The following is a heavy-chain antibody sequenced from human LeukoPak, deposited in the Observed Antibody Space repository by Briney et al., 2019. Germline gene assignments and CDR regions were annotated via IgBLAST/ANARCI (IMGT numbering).Heavy chain of an antibody. CDR2: ISYSGST. D-gene: IGHD2-2*01. CDR1: GGSISSGDYY. J-gene: IGHJ4*02. V-gene: IGHV4-30-4*08. Sequence: SETLSLTCTVSGGSISSGDYYWSWIRQPPGEGLEWIGYISYSGSTSYNPSLKSRVTISVDTSKNQFSLKLSSVTAADTAVYYCAREYRLPPSDYIVVVPAAMADYWGQGTLVTVSS. CDR3: AREYRLPPSDYIVVVPAAMADY.